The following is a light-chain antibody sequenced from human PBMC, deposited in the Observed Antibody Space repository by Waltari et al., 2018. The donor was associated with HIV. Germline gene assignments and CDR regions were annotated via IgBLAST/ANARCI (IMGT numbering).Light chain of an antibody. Sequence: SYELTQPPSVSVSPGQTARITCPGDALPKQYVYWYPQKPGQAPELLIYKDTERPSGIPELFSCSSSGTTVTLTISGVQAEDEADYYCHSSDSSGTYVFGTGTNVTVL. CDR2: KDT. V-gene: IGLV3-25*03. CDR1: ALPKQY. CDR3: HSSDSSGTYV. J-gene: IGLJ1*01.